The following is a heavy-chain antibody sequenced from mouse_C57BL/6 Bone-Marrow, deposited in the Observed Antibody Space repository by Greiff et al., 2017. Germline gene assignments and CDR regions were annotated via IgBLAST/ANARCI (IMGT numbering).Heavy chain of an antibody. CDR3: AREGYFYGSSGY. CDR2: IYPGSGST. CDR1: GYTFTSYW. Sequence: QVQLQQPGAELVKPGASVKMSCKASGYTFTSYWITWVKQRPGQGLEWIGDIYPGSGSTNYNEKFKSKATLTVDTSSSTAYMQLSSLTSEDSAVYYCAREGYFYGSSGYWGQGTTLTVSA. J-gene: IGHJ2*01. V-gene: IGHV1-55*01. D-gene: IGHD1-1*01.